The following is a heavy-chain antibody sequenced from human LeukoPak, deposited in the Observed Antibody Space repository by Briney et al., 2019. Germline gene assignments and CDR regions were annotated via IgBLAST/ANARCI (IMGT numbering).Heavy chain of an antibody. D-gene: IGHD6-19*01. J-gene: IGHJ3*02. CDR2: TYYRSKWYN. Sequence: SQTLSLTCAISGDSVSSNSAAWNWIRQSPLRGLEWLGRTYYRSKWYNDYAVSVKSRITINPDTSKNQFSLQLNSVTPEDTAVYYCARGGQWLVLRAFDIWGQGTMVTVSS. V-gene: IGHV6-1*01. CDR1: GDSVSSNSAA. CDR3: ARGGQWLVLRAFDI.